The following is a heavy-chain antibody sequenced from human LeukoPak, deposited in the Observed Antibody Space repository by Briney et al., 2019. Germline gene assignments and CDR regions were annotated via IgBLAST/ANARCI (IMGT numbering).Heavy chain of an antibody. CDR3: AKGWYFDI. CDR1: GTTFRSYA. V-gene: IGHV3-23*01. CDR2: ISGSGGNT. Sequence: GGPLRSSCAPSGTTFRSYARSWVRQPPGKGLEWVSAISGSGGNTYYENSVKARSTISRDNSKNTLYLQMSSLRAEDTAVYYCAKGWYFDIWGRGTLVTVSS. J-gene: IGHJ2*01.